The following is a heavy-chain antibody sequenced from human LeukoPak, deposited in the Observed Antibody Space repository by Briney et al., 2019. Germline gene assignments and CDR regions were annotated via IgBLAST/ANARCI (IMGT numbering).Heavy chain of an antibody. D-gene: IGHD2-21*02. J-gene: IGHJ4*02. CDR3: ARGDWHFDH. V-gene: IGHV5-51*01. CDR2: IYPGDSDI. Sequence: GESLKISCKGSGYSFTTYSIGWVRQMPGKGLEWMGIIYPGDSDIRYSPSFQGQVTVSVDKSISTAYLQWSSLKAADTAVYYCARGDWHFDHWGQGTLVTVSS. CDR1: GYSFTTYS.